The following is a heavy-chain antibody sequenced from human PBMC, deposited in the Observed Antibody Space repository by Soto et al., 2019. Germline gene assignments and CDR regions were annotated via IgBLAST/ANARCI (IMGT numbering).Heavy chain of an antibody. D-gene: IGHD3-9*01. CDR3: AKDQGGFDWPHFDY. CDR1: GFTFSSYG. J-gene: IGHJ4*02. V-gene: IGHV3-30*18. Sequence: GGSLRLSCAASGFTFSSYGMHWVRQAPGKGLEWVAVISYDGSNKYYADSVKGRFTISRDNSKNTLYLQMNSLRAEDTAVYYCAKDQGGFDWPHFDYWGQGTLVTVSS. CDR2: ISYDGSNK.